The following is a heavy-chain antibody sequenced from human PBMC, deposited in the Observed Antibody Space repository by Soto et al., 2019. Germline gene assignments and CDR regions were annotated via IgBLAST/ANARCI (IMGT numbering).Heavy chain of an antibody. D-gene: IGHD3-10*01. Sequence: GSLRLSCAASGFTFSSYAMHWVRQAPGKGLEWVAVISYDGSNKYYADSVKGRFTISRDNSKNTLYLQMNSLRAEDTAVYYCSEDLPRELLPTCFDTLGPETLLT. V-gene: IGHV3-30-3*01. J-gene: IGHJ5*02. CDR3: SEDLPRELLPTCFDT. CDR2: ISYDGSNK. CDR1: GFTFSSYA.